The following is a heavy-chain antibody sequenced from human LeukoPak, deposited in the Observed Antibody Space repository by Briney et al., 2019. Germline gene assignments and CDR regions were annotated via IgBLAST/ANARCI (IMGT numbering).Heavy chain of an antibody. CDR3: ARNPQITMIVDPYFDY. CDR2: IYYSGST. CDR1: GGSISSYY. V-gene: IGHV4-59*01. D-gene: IGHD3-22*01. J-gene: IGHJ4*02. Sequence: SETLSLTCTVSGGSISSYYWSWIRQPPGKRLEWIGHIYYSGSTNYNPSLKSRVTISVDTSKNQFSLKLSSMTAADTAVYYCARNPQITMIVDPYFDYWGQGTLVTVSS.